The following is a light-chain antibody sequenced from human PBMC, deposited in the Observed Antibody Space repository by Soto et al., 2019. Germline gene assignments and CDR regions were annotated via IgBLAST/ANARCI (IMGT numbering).Light chain of an antibody. Sequence: DIQINQSPSTLSGSVGDRVTITCRASQTISSWLTWYQQKPGKAPKLLIYDASNLETGVPSRFSGSGSGTDFTFTISSLQPEDIATYYCQQYDNLPITFGQGTRLEI. J-gene: IGKJ5*01. V-gene: IGKV1-33*01. CDR2: DAS. CDR3: QQYDNLPIT. CDR1: QTISSW.